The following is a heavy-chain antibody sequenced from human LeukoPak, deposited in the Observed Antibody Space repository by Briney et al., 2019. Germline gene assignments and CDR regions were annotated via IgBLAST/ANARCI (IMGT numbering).Heavy chain of an antibody. D-gene: IGHD5-12*01. CDR2: MNPNSGNT. CDR1: GYTFTSYD. Sequence: ALVKVPCKASGYTFTSYDINWVRQATGQGLEWMGWMNPNSGNTGYAQKFQGRVTMTRNTSISTAYMELSSLRSEDTAVYYCASTNADIVATMRYAFDIWGQGTMVTVSS. V-gene: IGHV1-8*01. J-gene: IGHJ3*02. CDR3: ASTNADIVATMRYAFDI.